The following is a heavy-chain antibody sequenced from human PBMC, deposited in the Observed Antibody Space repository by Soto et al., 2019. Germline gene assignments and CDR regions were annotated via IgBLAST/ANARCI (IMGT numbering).Heavy chain of an antibody. CDR3: ARVIVGATRRGWFDP. V-gene: IGHV4-31*03. D-gene: IGHD1-26*01. J-gene: IGHJ5*02. CDR1: GGPISSGGYY. Sequence: SETLSLTCTVSGGPISSGGYYWSWIRQHPGKGLEWIGYIYYSGSTYYNPSLKSRVTISVDTSKNQFSLKLSSVTAADTAVYYCARVIVGATRRGWFDPWGQGTLVTVSS. CDR2: IYYSGST.